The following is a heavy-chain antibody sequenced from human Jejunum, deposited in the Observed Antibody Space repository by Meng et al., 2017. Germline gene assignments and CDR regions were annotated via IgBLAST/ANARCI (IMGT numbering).Heavy chain of an antibody. V-gene: IGHV4-59*01. J-gene: IGHJ4*02. D-gene: IGHD1-14*01. CDR3: ARWTPTRTGYYFDY. CDR1: GGATSSYY. CDR2: SYSSGST. Sequence: QVQLQESGPGLVKPSETLSLTCTVSGGATSSYYLSWIRQSSGKGLEWIGYSYSSGSTNYNPSLKSRVTISVDTSKNQFSLKVSSVTAADTAVYYCARWTPTRTGYYFDYWGQGTLVTVSS.